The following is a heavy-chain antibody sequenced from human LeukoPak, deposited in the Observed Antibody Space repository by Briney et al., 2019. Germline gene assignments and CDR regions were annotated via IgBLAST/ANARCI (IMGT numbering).Heavy chain of an antibody. CDR3: AREGDSSGQAGAFNI. J-gene: IGHJ3*02. CDR2: ISHDGNVK. V-gene: IGHV3-30-3*01. D-gene: IGHD3-22*01. Sequence: PGGSLRLSCVVSGFTFSASIVHWVRQAPGKGLEWLAVISHDGNVKVYADSVKGRFTISRDDSERTVYLHVDSLRTDDTAIFYCAREGDSSGQAGAFNIWGQGTMVTVSS. CDR1: GFTFSASI.